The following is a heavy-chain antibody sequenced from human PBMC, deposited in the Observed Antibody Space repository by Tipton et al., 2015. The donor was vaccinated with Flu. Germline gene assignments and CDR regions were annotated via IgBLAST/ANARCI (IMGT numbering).Heavy chain of an antibody. CDR1: GYSISSGYY. Sequence: LRLSCAVSGYSISSGYYWGWIRQPPGKGLEWIGSIYHSGSTYYNPSLKSRVTISVDTSKNQFSLKLSSVTAADTAVYYCARLGGYCSSTTLYYDFWSGCYYFDYWGQGTLVTVSS. D-gene: IGHD3-3*01. J-gene: IGHJ4*02. V-gene: IGHV4-38-2*01. CDR3: ARLGGYCSSTTLYYDFWSGCYYFDY. CDR2: IYHSGST.